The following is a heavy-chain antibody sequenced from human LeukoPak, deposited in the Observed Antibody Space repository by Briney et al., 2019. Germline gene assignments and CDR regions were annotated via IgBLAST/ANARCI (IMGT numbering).Heavy chain of an antibody. Sequence: SVKVSCKASGGTFSSYAISWVRQAPGQGLKWMGRIIPILGIANYAQKFQGRVTITADKSTSTAYMELSSLRSEDTAVYYCARESSSRYFDLWGRGILVTVSS. CDR3: ARESSSRYFDL. J-gene: IGHJ2*01. V-gene: IGHV1-69*04. CDR2: IIPILGIA. CDR1: GGTFSSYA. D-gene: IGHD2-2*01.